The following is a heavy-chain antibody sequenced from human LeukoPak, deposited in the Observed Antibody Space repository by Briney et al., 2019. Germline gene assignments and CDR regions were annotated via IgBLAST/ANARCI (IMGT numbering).Heavy chain of an antibody. J-gene: IGHJ4*02. D-gene: IGHD1-1*01. Sequence: PSETLPLTCAVYGGSFSGYYWSWIRQPPGKGLEWIGEINHSGSTNYNPSLKSRVTISVDTSKNQFSLKLSSVTAADTAVYYCARHSGGTKRDPFDYWGQGTLVTVSS. V-gene: IGHV4-34*01. CDR1: GGSFSGYY. CDR2: INHSGST. CDR3: ARHSGGTKRDPFDY.